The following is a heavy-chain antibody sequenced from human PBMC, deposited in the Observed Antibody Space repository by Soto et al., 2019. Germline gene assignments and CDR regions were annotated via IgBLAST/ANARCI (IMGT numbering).Heavy chain of an antibody. CDR1: GYSFTSYW. J-gene: IGHJ6*02. D-gene: IGHD4-4*01. Sequence: PGESLKISRKGSGYSFTSYWIGWVRQMPGKXLEWMGIIYPGDSDTRYSPSFQGQATISADKSISTAYLQWSSLKASDTAMYYCARQGGLQFSNYYYGMDVWGQGTTVTVSS. V-gene: IGHV5-51*01. CDR2: IYPGDSDT. CDR3: ARQGGLQFSNYYYGMDV.